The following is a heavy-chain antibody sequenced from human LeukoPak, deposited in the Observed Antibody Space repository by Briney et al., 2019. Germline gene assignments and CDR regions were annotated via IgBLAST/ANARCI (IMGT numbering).Heavy chain of an antibody. Sequence: GGSLRLSCAASGFTFSSYGMHWVRQAPGKGLEWVAVIWYDGSNKYYADSVKGRFTISRDNSKNTLYLQMNSLRAEDTAVYYCARGPKGYSSGWSGIDYWGQGTLVTVSS. V-gene: IGHV3-33*01. CDR2: IWYDGSNK. D-gene: IGHD6-19*01. CDR1: GFTFSSYG. J-gene: IGHJ4*02. CDR3: ARGPKGYSSGWSGIDY.